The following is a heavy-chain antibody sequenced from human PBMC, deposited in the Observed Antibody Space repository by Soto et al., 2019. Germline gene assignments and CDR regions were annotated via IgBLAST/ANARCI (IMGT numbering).Heavy chain of an antibody. CDR2: IDVGSANA. V-gene: IGHV1-58*01. D-gene: IGHD4-17*01. CDR1: GFTFSSSA. J-gene: IGHJ4*02. Sequence: QMQLVQSGPEVKKPGTSVKVSCKTSGFTFSSSAVHWVRQARGHRLQWIGWIDVGSANANYAQMLHERVTIRXXMXTSTAYMELSSLRPEDTAVYYCAAEVGGYIYGVARHWGPGTLVTVSS. CDR3: AAEVGGYIYGVARH.